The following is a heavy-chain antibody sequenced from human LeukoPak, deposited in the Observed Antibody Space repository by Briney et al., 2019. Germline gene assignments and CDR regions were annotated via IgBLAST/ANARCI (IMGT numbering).Heavy chain of an antibody. Sequence: GGSLRLSCAASGFTFSSYDMHWVRQATGKGLEWVSAIGTAGDTYYPGSVKGRFTISRENAKNSLYLQMNSLRAGDTAVYYCARADYGSGSEIYYGMDVWGQGTTVTVSS. D-gene: IGHD3-10*01. CDR3: ARADYGSGSEIYYGMDV. V-gene: IGHV3-13*01. CDR2: IGTAGDT. CDR1: GFTFSSYD. J-gene: IGHJ6*02.